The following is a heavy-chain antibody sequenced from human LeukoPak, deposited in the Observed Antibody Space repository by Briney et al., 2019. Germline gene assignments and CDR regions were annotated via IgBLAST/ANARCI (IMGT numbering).Heavy chain of an antibody. CDR2: IVPIFGTA. CDR1: GGTFSSYA. J-gene: IGHJ4*02. D-gene: IGHD2-2*02. Sequence: SVKVSXKASGGTFSSYAISWVRQAPGQGLEWMGGIVPIFGTANYAQKFQGRVTITADESTSTAYMELSSLRSEDTAVYYCARARGRNIVVVPAAIYYFDYWGQGTLVTVSS. V-gene: IGHV1-69*13. CDR3: ARARGRNIVVVPAAIYYFDY.